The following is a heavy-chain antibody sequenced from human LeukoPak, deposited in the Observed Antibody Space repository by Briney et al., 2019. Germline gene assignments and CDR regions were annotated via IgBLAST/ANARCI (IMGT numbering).Heavy chain of an antibody. Sequence: GGSLRLSCAASGFTFSSYSMNWVRQAPGKGLGWVSSISSSSSYIYYTDSVKGRFTISRDNAKNSLYLQMNSLRAEDTAVYYCARVGGDIVLMVYAHPDYYYYMDVWGKGTTVTVSS. CDR1: GFTFSSYS. V-gene: IGHV3-21*01. J-gene: IGHJ6*03. CDR2: ISSSSSYI. CDR3: ARVGGDIVLMVYAHPDYYYYMDV. D-gene: IGHD2-8*01.